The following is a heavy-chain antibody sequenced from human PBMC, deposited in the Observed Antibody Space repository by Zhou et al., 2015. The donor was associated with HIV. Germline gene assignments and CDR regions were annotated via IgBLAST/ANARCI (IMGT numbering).Heavy chain of an antibody. CDR3: ARDRGGARPDWRYFDL. D-gene: IGHD6-6*01. V-gene: IGHV1-69*06. Sequence: QVQLVQSGAEVKKPGASLKVSCKTSRYTFTAYSIHWVRQAPGQGLEWMGAIIPIFGTVKYAQKFQGRVTLTADRSTNTAYMELRSLRSEDTALYYCARDRGGARPDWRYFDLWGRGTLVTVSS. CDR2: IIPIFGTV. J-gene: IGHJ2*01. CDR1: RYTFTAYS.